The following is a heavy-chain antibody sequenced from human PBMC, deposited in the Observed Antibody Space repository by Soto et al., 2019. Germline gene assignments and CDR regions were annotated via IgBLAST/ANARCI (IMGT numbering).Heavy chain of an antibody. J-gene: IGHJ5*02. Sequence: LRLSCTASGFTFGDYAMSWFRQAPGKGLEWVGFIRSKAYGGTTEYAASVKGRFTISRDDSKSIAYLQMNSLKTEDTAVYYCTRSLSYYYDSSGYYLNWFDPWGQGTLVTVSS. CDR1: GFTFGDYA. CDR2: IRSKAYGGTT. V-gene: IGHV3-49*03. CDR3: TRSLSYYYDSSGYYLNWFDP. D-gene: IGHD3-22*01.